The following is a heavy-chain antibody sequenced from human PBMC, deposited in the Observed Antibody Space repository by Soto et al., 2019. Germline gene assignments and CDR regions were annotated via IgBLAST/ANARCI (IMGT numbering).Heavy chain of an antibody. CDR1: GCTFSSYT. CDR3: ARTSNTVTTPVYYYYYMDV. D-gene: IGHD4-17*01. CDR2: IIPILGIA. J-gene: IGHJ6*03. Sequence: SVKVSCKSSGCTFSSYTISCVRQAPGQGLEWMGRIIPILGIANYAQKFQGRVTITADKSTSTAYMELSSLRSEDTAVYYCARTSNTVTTPVYYYYYMDVWGKGTTVTVSS. V-gene: IGHV1-69*02.